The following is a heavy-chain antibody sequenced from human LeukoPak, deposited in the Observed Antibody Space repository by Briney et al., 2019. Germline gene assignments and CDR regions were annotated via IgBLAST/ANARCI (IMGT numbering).Heavy chain of an antibody. Sequence: GGSLRLSCAASGLTFSSHWMHWVRQAPGKGLVWVSVIYSDGNTYYADSVKGRFTISRDNSKNTLYLQMNSLRAEDTAVYYCARASYYYDSSGYTPGLPFDYWGQGTLVTVSS. J-gene: IGHJ4*02. CDR1: GLTFSSHW. D-gene: IGHD3-22*01. V-gene: IGHV3-53*01. CDR3: ARASYYYDSSGYTPGLPFDY. CDR2: IYSDGNT.